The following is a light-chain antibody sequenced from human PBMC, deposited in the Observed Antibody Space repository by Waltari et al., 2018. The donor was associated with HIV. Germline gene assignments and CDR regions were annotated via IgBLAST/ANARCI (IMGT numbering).Light chain of an antibody. V-gene: IGLV1-47*01. CDR3: AAWDGSHVV. CDR1: SSNIGSSY. CDR2: RNN. J-gene: IGLJ2*01. Sequence: QSVLTQPPSASGTPGQRVTISCSGSSSNIGSSYVYWYQQLPVTAPKLLIYRNNQRPSGVPDRCAGSKSGTSASLAISGLRSEDEADYYCAAWDGSHVVFGGGTKLTVL.